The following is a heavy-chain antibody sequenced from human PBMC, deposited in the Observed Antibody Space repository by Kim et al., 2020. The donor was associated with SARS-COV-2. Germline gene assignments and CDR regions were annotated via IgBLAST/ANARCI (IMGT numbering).Heavy chain of an antibody. D-gene: IGHD4-17*01. CDR1: GGSISSGDYH. CDR3: AKVGYGDYVGYVDL. V-gene: IGHV4-30-4*01. J-gene: IGHJ2*01. Sequence: SETLSLTCTGSGGSISSGDYHWNWLRQPPGKGLEWLGYIYSSGRTHFNPSLKSRVSISVDTSKNQFSLKLSSVTAADTAVYYCAKVGYGDYVGYVDLWGRGTLVTVSS. CDR2: IYSSGRT.